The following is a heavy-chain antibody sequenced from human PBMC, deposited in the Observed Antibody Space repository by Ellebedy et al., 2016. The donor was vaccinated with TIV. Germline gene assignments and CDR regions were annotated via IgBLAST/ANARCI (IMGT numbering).Heavy chain of an antibody. Sequence: SETLSLTXVVSGGSISSTNWWNWVRQTPGKGLEWIGEIHPSGSTNYNPSLKSRVTISVDTTKNQWSLRLRSVTAADTAVYYCARALSRGWYLFDYWGQGILVSVSS. D-gene: IGHD6-19*01. CDR3: ARALSRGWYLFDY. J-gene: IGHJ4*02. CDR2: IHPSGST. CDR1: GGSISSTNW. V-gene: IGHV4-4*02.